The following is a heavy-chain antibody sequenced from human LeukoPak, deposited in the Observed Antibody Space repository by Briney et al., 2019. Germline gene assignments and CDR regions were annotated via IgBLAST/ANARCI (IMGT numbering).Heavy chain of an antibody. V-gene: IGHV3-33*01. Sequence: GGSLRLSCAASGFSFSTYAMHWVRQAPGKGLEWVALIWHDASHTFYTDSVKGRFTISRDNSKNTVYLQMNSLGGEDTAVYYCARDQSMVYCSGDDLFCDKNWFDPWGQGTLVTVSS. J-gene: IGHJ5*02. D-gene: IGHD2-15*01. CDR2: IWHDASHT. CDR1: GFSFSTYA. CDR3: ARDQSMVYCSGDDLFCDKNWFDP.